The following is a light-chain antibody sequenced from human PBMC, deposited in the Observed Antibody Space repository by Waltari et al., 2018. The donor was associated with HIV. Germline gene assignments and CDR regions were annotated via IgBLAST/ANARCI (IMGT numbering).Light chain of an antibody. Sequence: QSALTQPPSASGSPGQSVALSCTGPSRDLGGYNYVSWYQQHPGKAPKLMIFEVTKRPSGVPDRFSGSKSGNTASLTVSGLQAEDEADYYCASYGGTNDLVFGGGTKLTVL. J-gene: IGLJ3*02. CDR2: EVT. V-gene: IGLV2-8*01. CDR3: ASYGGTNDLV. CDR1: SRDLGGYNY.